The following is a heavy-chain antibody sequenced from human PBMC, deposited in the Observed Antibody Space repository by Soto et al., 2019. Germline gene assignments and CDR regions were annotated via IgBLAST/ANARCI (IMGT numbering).Heavy chain of an antibody. CDR1: EFSLSGQY. D-gene: IGHD2-2*01. CDR3: VRERYAGFEY. J-gene: IGHJ4*02. CDR2: TVNKDFSYTT. Sequence: EGQLVESGGGLVQPGGSLRLSCTSSEFSLSGQYLDWVRQAPGQGLEWVGRTVNKDFSYTTEYAAAVKGRFTISRDDPENSLYLQMTSLRTEDTAVYYCVRERYAGFEYWGQGALVTVSS. V-gene: IGHV3-72*01.